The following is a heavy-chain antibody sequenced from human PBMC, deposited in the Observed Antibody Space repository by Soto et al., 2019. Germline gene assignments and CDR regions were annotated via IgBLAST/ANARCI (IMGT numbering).Heavy chain of an antibody. D-gene: IGHD2-2*01. CDR3: ARGPNLGYCSSTSCYVRTSLRFDY. V-gene: IGHV4-34*01. CDR2: INHSGST. J-gene: IGHJ4*02. CDR1: GGSFSGYY. Sequence: QVQLQQWGAGLLKPSETLSLTCAVYGGSFSGYYWSWIRQPPGKGLAWIGEINHSGSTNYNPSLKSRVTISVDTSKNQFSLKLSSVTAADTAVYYCARGPNLGYCSSTSCYVRTSLRFDYWGQGTLVTVSS.